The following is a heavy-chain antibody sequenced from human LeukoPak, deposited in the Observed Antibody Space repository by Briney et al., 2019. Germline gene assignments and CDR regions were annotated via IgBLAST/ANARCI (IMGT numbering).Heavy chain of an antibody. CDR2: ITSSGDAT. Sequence: GGSLRLSCAASGFSFSSYAMNWVRQAPEKGLEWVSSITSSGDATYYADSVKGRFTISRDNSKNTVYLQMNSLRAEDTAVYYCAELGITMIGGVWGKGTTVTISS. J-gene: IGHJ6*04. CDR3: AELGITMIGGV. V-gene: IGHV3-23*01. D-gene: IGHD3-10*02. CDR1: GFSFSSYA.